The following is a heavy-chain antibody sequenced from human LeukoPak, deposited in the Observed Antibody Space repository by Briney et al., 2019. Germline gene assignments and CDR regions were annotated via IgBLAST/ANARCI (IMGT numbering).Heavy chain of an antibody. D-gene: IGHD6-13*01. V-gene: IGHV4-59*11. CDR3: ASSREGYTSGWFFEY. Sequence: SETLSLTCTVSGDSINNHYWNWLRQSPGKGLEWIGYIFHFGSPHYNPSLSSRVTTSIDTSKNQFSLELTSVTTADSAIYFCASSREGYTSGWFFEYWGQGALVTVSS. CDR1: GDSINNHY. CDR2: IFHFGSP. J-gene: IGHJ4*02.